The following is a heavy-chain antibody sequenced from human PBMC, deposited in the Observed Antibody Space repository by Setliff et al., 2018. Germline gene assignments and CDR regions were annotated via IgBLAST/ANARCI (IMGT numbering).Heavy chain of an antibody. V-gene: IGHV1-69*13. CDR1: GGTFSSYA. CDR3: ARDLIDPDYGDYLSFYYYGMDV. CDR2: IIPIFGTA. J-gene: IGHJ6*02. D-gene: IGHD4-17*01. Sequence: GASVKVSCKASGGTFSSYAISWVRQAPGQGLEWMGGIIPIFGTANYAQKFQGRVTITADESTSTAYMELSSLRSEDTAVYYRARDLIDPDYGDYLSFYYYGMDVWGQGTTVTVSS.